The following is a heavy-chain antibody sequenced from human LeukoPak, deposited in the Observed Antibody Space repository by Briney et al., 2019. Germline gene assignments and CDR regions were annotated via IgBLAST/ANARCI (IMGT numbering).Heavy chain of an antibody. Sequence: PGGSLRLSCAASGFTFSSYAMSWVRRAPGKGLEWVSAISGSGGSTYYADSVKGRFTISRDNSKNTLYLQMNSLRAEDTAVYYCAKDQDSSGYYSNWFDPWGQGTLVTVSS. V-gene: IGHV3-23*01. CDR3: AKDQDSSGYYSNWFDP. CDR2: ISGSGGST. D-gene: IGHD3-22*01. CDR1: GFTFSSYA. J-gene: IGHJ5*02.